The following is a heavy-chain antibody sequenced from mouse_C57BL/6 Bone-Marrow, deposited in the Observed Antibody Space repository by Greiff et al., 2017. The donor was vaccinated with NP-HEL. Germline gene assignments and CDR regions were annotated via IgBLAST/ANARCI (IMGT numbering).Heavy chain of an antibody. CDR1: GFTFSSYG. D-gene: IGHD2-5*01. J-gene: IGHJ1*03. V-gene: IGHV5-6*01. Sequence: EVKVVESGGDLVKPGGSLKLSCAASGFTFSSYGMSWVRQTPDKRLEWVATISSGGSYTYYPDSVKGRVTISRDNAKNTLYLQMSSLKSEDTAMYYCARHYSNTGYFDVWGTGTTVTLSS. CDR2: ISSGGSYT. CDR3: ARHYSNTGYFDV.